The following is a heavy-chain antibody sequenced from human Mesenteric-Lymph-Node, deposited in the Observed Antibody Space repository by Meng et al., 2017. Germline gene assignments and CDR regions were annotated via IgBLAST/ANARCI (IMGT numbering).Heavy chain of an antibody. Sequence: GESLKISCAASGFTFSSYAMHWVRQAPGKGLEYVSAISSNGGSTYYANSVKGRFTISRDNSKNTLYLQMGSLRAEDMAVYYCARDSWFGHEFDYWGRGTLVTVSS. CDR3: ARDSWFGHEFDY. J-gene: IGHJ4*02. V-gene: IGHV3-64*01. D-gene: IGHD3-10*01. CDR1: GFTFSSYA. CDR2: ISSNGGST.